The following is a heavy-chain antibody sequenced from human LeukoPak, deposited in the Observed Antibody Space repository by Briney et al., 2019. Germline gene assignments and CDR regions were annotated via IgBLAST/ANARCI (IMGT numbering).Heavy chain of an antibody. V-gene: IGHV1-18*01. Sequence: ASVKVSCXASGYTFTSYGISWVRQAPGQGLEWMGWISAYNGNTNYAQKLQGRVTMTTDTSTSTAYMELRSLRSGDTAVYYCASFVDTAMADAFDIWGQGTMVTVSS. CDR1: GYTFTSYG. J-gene: IGHJ3*02. CDR2: ISAYNGNT. D-gene: IGHD5-18*01. CDR3: ASFVDTAMADAFDI.